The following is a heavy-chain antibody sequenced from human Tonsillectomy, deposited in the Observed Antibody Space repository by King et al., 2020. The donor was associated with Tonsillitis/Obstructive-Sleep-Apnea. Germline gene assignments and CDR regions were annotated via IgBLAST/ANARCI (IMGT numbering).Heavy chain of an antibody. J-gene: IGHJ4*02. CDR1: GFTFRSYA. CDR3: AKVSVYNAWYYFDY. CDR2: VSGSGTNT. D-gene: IGHD5-24*01. V-gene: IGHV3-23*04. Sequence: VQLVESGGDLVQPGGSLRLSCAASGFTFRSYAMNWVRQAPGKGLEWVSGVSGSGTNTYYADSVRGRFTISRDSSKNTLYLQMNGLRAEDTAVYYCAKVSVYNAWYYFDYWGQGTLVTVST.